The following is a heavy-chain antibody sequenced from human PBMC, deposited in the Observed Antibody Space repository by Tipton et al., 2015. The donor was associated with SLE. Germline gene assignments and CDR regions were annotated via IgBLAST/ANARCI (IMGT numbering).Heavy chain of an antibody. Sequence: TLSLTCAVYGGSFSGYYWSWIRQPPGKGLEWIGEINHSGSTNYNPSLKSRVTISVDKSKNQFSLKLSSVTAADTAVYYCARADIVVVVASTEGWHFDLWGRGTLVTVSS. J-gene: IGHJ2*01. D-gene: IGHD2-15*01. CDR1: GGSFSGYY. V-gene: IGHV4-34*01. CDR2: INHSGST. CDR3: ARADIVVVVASTEGWHFDL.